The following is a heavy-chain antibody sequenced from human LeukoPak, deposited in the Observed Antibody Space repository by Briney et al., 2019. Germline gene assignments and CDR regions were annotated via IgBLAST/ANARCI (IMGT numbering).Heavy chain of an antibody. J-gene: IGHJ6*02. V-gene: IGHV4-59*01. Sequence: SETLSLTCNVSGGPISTYYWNWIRQPPGKGLECIGYIHYRRSTNYNPSRKSRVTISVDTSKAKFSLKLTSVNAGDTAVYYCARDTGYSSTWYNYSGMDVWGQGTTVTVSS. CDR1: GGPISTYY. CDR2: IHYRRST. D-gene: IGHD2-2*01. CDR3: ARDTGYSSTWYNYSGMDV.